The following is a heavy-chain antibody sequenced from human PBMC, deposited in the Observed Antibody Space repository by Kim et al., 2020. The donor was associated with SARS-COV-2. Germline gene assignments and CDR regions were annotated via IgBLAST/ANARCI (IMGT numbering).Heavy chain of an antibody. D-gene: IGHD6-13*01. CDR1: GFTFSNYA. V-gene: IGHV3-23*01. Sequence: GGSLRLSCAASGFTFSNYAMKWVRQAPGKGLEWVSVVSNTGGGTYYADSVKGRFTISRDNTKNTLYLDMSSLGDEDTAIYYCAKPFGCSWFLDYCGQGALGTVSP. J-gene: IGHJ4*02. CDR3: AKPFGCSWFLDY. CDR2: VSNTGGGT.